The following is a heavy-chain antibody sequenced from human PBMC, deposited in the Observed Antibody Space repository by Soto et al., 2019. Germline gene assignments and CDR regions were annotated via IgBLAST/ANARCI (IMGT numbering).Heavy chain of an antibody. CDR2: ISPCNGHT. V-gene: IGHV1-18*01. D-gene: IGHD3-10*01. J-gene: IGHJ4*02. CDR1: GYTFTNYG. CDR3: AREDFGDKIDY. Sequence: QVHLVQSGAEVKKPGASVKVSCKASGYTFTNYGISWVRQAPGQGLEWMGWISPCNGHTHYTQRFQGRVTMTTDTSTTTTFMELRSLSSDDTAVYYCAREDFGDKIDYWGQGTLVAVSS.